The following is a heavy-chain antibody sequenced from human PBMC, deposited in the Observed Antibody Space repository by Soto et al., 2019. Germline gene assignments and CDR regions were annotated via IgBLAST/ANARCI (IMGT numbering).Heavy chain of an antibody. CDR1: GYTFTSYA. J-gene: IGHJ5*02. D-gene: IGHD2-2*01. CDR3: ARDEGYCSSTSCYVWWFDP. V-gene: IGHV1-3*01. Sequence: QVQLVQSGAEVKKPGASVKVSCKASGYTFTSYAMHWVRQAPGQRLAWMGWINAGNGNTKYSQKFQGRVTITRDTSASTAYMELSSLRSEDTAVYYCARDEGYCSSTSCYVWWFDPWGQGTLVTVSS. CDR2: INAGNGNT.